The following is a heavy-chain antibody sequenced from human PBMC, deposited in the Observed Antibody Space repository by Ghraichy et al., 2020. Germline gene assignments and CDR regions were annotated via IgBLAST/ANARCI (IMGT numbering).Heavy chain of an antibody. Sequence: SETLSLTCAVYGGSFSGYYWSWIRQPPGKGLEWIGEINHSGSTNYNPSLKSRVTISVDTSKNQFSLKLSSVTAADTAVYYCARVLQPGIAAGGGGQNWFDPWGQGTLVTVSS. D-gene: IGHD6-13*01. CDR1: GGSFSGYY. V-gene: IGHV4-34*01. J-gene: IGHJ5*02. CDR2: INHSGST. CDR3: ARVLQPGIAAGGGGQNWFDP.